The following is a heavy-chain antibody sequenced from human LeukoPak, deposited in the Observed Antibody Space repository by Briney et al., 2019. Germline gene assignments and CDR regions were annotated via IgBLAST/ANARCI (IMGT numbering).Heavy chain of an antibody. J-gene: IGHJ5*02. Sequence: GGSLKISCQGSGYSFTSYWIGWVRQMPGKGLEWMGIIYPGDSDTRYSPSFQGQVTISADKSISTAYLQWSSLKASDTAMYYCARSYSTRSNWFDPWGQGTLVTVSS. V-gene: IGHV5-51*01. CDR3: ARSYSTRSNWFDP. CDR2: IYPGDSDT. D-gene: IGHD2/OR15-2a*01. CDR1: GYSFTSYW.